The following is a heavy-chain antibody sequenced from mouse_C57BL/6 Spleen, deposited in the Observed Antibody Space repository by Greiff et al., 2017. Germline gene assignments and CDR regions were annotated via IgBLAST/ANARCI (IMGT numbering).Heavy chain of an antibody. Sequence: EVQLQQSGTVLARPGASVKMSCKTSGYTFTSYWMHWVKQRPGQGLEWIGAIYPGNSDTSYNQKFKGKAKLTAVTSASTAYMELSSLTNEDSAVYYCTRSDDYDAWFAYWGQGTLVTVSA. CDR1: GYTFTSYW. D-gene: IGHD2-4*01. CDR3: TRSDDYDAWFAY. CDR2: IYPGNSDT. J-gene: IGHJ3*01. V-gene: IGHV1-5*01.